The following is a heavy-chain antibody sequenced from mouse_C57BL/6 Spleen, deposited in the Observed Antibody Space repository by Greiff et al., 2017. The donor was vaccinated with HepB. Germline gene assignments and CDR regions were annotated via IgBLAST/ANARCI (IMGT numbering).Heavy chain of an antibody. CDR1: GYTFTSYW. CDR3: ARGHYYGSSYYYAMDY. D-gene: IGHD1-1*01. V-gene: IGHV1-64*01. Sequence: VKLQQPGAELVKPGASVKLSCKASGYTFTSYWMHWVKQRPGQGLEWIGMIHPNSGSTNYNEKFKSKATLTVDKSSSTAYMQLSSLTSEDSAVYYCARGHYYGSSYYYAMDYWGQGTSVTVSS. CDR2: IHPNSGST. J-gene: IGHJ4*01.